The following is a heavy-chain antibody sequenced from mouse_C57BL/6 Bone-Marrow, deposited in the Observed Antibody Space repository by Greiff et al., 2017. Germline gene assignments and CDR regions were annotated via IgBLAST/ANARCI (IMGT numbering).Heavy chain of an antibody. V-gene: IGHV1-81*01. CDR1: GYTFTSYG. J-gene: IGHJ4*01. Sequence: QVHVKQSGAELARPGASVKLSCKASGYTFTSYGISWVKQRTGQGLEWIGEIYPRSGNTYYNEKFKGKATLTADKSSSTAYMELRSLTSEDSAVYFCARSDYGSSPYYAMDYWGQGTSVTVSS. D-gene: IGHD1-1*01. CDR2: IYPRSGNT. CDR3: ARSDYGSSPYYAMDY.